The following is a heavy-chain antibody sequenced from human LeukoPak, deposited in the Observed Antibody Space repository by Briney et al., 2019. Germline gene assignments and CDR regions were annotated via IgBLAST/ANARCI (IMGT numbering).Heavy chain of an antibody. CDR3: ARHGHNRIAARVLVVDV. CDR1: GGSISSSSYY. Sequence: SETLSLTCIVSGGSISSSSYYWGWIRQPPGKGLGWIGSIYYSGSTYYNPSLKSRVIISVDTSKNQFSLKLSSVTAADTAVYYCARHGHNRIAARVLVVDVWGKGTTVTVSS. V-gene: IGHV4-39*01. D-gene: IGHD6-6*01. J-gene: IGHJ6*04. CDR2: IYYSGST.